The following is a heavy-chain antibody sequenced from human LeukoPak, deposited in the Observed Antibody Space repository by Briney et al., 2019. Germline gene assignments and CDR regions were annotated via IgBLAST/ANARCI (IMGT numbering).Heavy chain of an antibody. CDR1: GGSISSYY. CDR2: IYYSGST. J-gene: IGHJ6*02. D-gene: IGHD5-24*01. CDR3: ARGRRWLQPYYYYGMDV. V-gene: IGHV4-59*01. Sequence: SETLSLTCTVSGGSISSYYWSWIRQPPGKGLEWIGYIYYSGSTNYNPSLKSRVTISVDMSKNQFSLKLSSVTAADTAVYYCARGRRWLQPYYYYGMDVWGQGTTVTVSS.